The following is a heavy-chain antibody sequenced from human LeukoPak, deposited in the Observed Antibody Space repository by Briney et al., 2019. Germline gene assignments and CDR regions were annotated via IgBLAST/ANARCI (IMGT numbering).Heavy chain of an antibody. V-gene: IGHV3-7*01. Sequence: GGSLRLSCAASGFTFSNYWMSWVRQAAGKGLEWVANIKQDGGGKYYVDSVKGRFTISRDNAKDSLYLQMNSLRAEDTAVYYCARDTYRFFDLWGRGTLVTVSS. J-gene: IGHJ2*01. CDR2: IKQDGGGK. CDR3: ARDTYRFFDL. CDR1: GFTFSNYW.